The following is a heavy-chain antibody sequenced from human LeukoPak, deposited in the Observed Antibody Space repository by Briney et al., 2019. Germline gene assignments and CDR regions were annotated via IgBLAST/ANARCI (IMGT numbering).Heavy chain of an antibody. Sequence: PGGSLRLSCAASGFTFSGSAMHWVRQASGKGLEWVGRIRSKANSYATAYAASVKGRFTISRDDSKNTAYLQMNSLKTEDTAVYYCTRPGLSAFDIWGQGTMVTVSS. D-gene: IGHD3-10*01. CDR1: GFTFSGSA. CDR2: IRSKANSYAT. J-gene: IGHJ3*02. V-gene: IGHV3-73*01. CDR3: TRPGLSAFDI.